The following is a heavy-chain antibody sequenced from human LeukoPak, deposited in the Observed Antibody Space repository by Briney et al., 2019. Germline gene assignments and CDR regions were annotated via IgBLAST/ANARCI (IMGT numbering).Heavy chain of an antibody. Sequence: GRSLRLSCAASGFTFSSYGTHWVRQAPGKGLEWVAVISYDGSNKYYADSVKGRFTISRDNSKNTLYLQMNSLRAEDTAVYYCAKDLGRSGQYYYYGMDVWGQGTTVTVSS. CDR3: AKDLGRSGQYYYYGMDV. CDR1: GFTFSSYG. CDR2: ISYDGSNK. J-gene: IGHJ6*02. D-gene: IGHD6-19*01. V-gene: IGHV3-30*18.